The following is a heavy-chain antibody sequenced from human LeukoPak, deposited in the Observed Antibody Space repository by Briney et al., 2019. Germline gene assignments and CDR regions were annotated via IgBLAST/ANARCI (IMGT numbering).Heavy chain of an antibody. J-gene: IGHJ4*02. CDR1: GFTVSSSY. V-gene: IGHV3-53*01. Sequence: GGSLRLSCAASGFTVSSSYMSWVRQAPGKGLEWASVIYSGGTTYYTDSVKGRFTMSRDNSKNTLYLQMNSLRAEDTAVYYCAREWGPLWGQGTLVTVSS. CDR3: AREWGPL. D-gene: IGHD1-26*01. CDR2: IYSGGTT.